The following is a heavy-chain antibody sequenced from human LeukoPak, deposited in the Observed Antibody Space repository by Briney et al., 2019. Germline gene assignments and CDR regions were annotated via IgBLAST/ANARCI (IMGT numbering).Heavy chain of an antibody. Sequence: SETLSLTCTVSGGSISSYYWSWIRQPAGKGLEWIGRIYTSGSTNYNPSLKSRVTMSVDTSKNQFSLKLSSVTAADTAVYYCARVRSYYDSSGYYYDYWGQETLVTVSS. CDR1: GGSISSYY. J-gene: IGHJ4*02. CDR2: IYTSGST. CDR3: ARVRSYYDSSGYYYDY. V-gene: IGHV4-4*07. D-gene: IGHD3-22*01.